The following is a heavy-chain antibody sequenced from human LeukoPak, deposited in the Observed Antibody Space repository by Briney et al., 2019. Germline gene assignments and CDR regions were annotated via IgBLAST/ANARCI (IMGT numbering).Heavy chain of an antibody. CDR1: GFTFSSYG. CDR3: ANSGLTPFDY. J-gene: IGHJ4*02. CDR2: IRYDGSNK. Sequence: PGGSLRLSCAASGFTFSSYGMHWVRQAPGKGLEWVAFIRYDGSNKYYADSVKGRFTISRDSSKNTLYLQMNSLRAEDTAVYYCANSGLTPFDYRGQGTLVTVSS. V-gene: IGHV3-30*02. D-gene: IGHD1-26*01.